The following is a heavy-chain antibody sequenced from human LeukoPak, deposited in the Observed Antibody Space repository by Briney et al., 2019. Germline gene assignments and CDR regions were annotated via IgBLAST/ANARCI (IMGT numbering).Heavy chain of an antibody. V-gene: IGHV4-34*01. CDR2: INHSGST. Sequence: PSETLSLTCAVYGGSFSGYYWSWIRQPPGKGLEWIGEINHSGSTNYNPSLKSRVTISVDTSKNQFSLKLSSVTAADTAVYNCARDQEAYCGDDCYRHWFDPWGQGTLVTVSS. CDR3: ARDQEAYCGDDCYRHWFDP. CDR1: GGSFSGYY. J-gene: IGHJ5*02. D-gene: IGHD2-21*02.